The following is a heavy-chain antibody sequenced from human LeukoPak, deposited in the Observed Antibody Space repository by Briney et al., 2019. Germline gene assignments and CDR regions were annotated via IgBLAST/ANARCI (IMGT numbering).Heavy chain of an antibody. D-gene: IGHD4-17*01. CDR1: GGSISSGGYY. Sequence: SETLSLTCTVSGGSISSGGYYWSWIRQPPGKGLEWIGYIYYSGSTNYNPSLKSRVTISVDTSKNQFSLKLSSVTAADTAVYYCARGTYGDYADYWGQGTLVTVSS. V-gene: IGHV4-61*08. CDR3: ARGTYGDYADY. CDR2: IYYSGST. J-gene: IGHJ4*02.